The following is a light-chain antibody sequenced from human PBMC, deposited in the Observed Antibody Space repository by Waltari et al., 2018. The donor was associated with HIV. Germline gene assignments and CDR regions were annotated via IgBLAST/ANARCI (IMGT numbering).Light chain of an antibody. CDR2: KDS. V-gene: IGLV3-25*03. J-gene: IGLJ2*01. CDR3: QSADSSGTYHVV. Sequence: SYELTQPPSVSVSPAQTARITCSGDALPKQYAYWYQQKPGQAPVLVIYKDSGRPSGIPERFSGSSSGTTVTLTISGVQAEDEADYYCQSADSSGTYHVVFGGGTKLTVL. CDR1: ALPKQY.